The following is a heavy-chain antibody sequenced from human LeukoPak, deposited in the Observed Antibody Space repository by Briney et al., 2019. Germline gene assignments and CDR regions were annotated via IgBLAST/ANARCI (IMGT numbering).Heavy chain of an antibody. J-gene: IGHJ4*02. V-gene: IGHV1-2*02. D-gene: IGHD1-26*01. CDR3: TIPPGVGTTTDY. Sequence: GASVKVYCKTSGYTFTDYYMHWERQAPGQGLEWMGWINTNSGATNYAQKFHGRVTMTRDTSITTAYMELSRLRSDDTAVYYCTIPPGVGTTTDYWGQGTLVTVSS. CDR2: INTNSGAT. CDR1: GYTFTDYY.